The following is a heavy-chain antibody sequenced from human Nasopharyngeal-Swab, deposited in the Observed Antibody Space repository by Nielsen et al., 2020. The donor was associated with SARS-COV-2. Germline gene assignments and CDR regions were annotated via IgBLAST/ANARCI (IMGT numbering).Heavy chain of an antibody. Sequence: GESLKISCAASGFTFSSYSMNWVRQTPGKGLEWVSYISSSSGNIYYANSVKGRFTISRDNAKNSLYLQMNSLRAEDTAVYYCAKDHSSSAYYYYMDVWGKGTTVTVSS. CDR1: GFTFSSYS. J-gene: IGHJ6*03. V-gene: IGHV3-48*04. CDR2: ISSSSGNI. D-gene: IGHD6-13*01. CDR3: AKDHSSSAYYYYMDV.